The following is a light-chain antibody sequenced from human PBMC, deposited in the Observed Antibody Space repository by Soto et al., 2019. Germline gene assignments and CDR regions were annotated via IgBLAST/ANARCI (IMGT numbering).Light chain of an antibody. V-gene: IGKV1-5*03. Sequence: DIQMTQSPSTLSASVGDRVTITCRASQSISSWLAWYQQKPGKAPKLLIYEASSSQIGVPPRFSGSGFGTEFTLTISILQPDYFATYYCQHYKESSTFGQGTRLEIK. CDR1: QSISSW. CDR2: EAS. CDR3: QHYKESST. J-gene: IGKJ1*01.